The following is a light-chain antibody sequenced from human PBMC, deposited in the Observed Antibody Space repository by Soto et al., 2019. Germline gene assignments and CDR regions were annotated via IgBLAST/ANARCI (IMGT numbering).Light chain of an antibody. V-gene: IGLV2-14*03. J-gene: IGLJ1*01. Sequence: QSALTQPASVSGSPGQSITISCTGTSSDVGSYNFVSWYQQHPGKAPKFLIYDVSNRPSGVSTRFSGSKSGNTASLTISGPQAEDEADYYCSSYTSSSTQVFGTGTKVTVL. CDR3: SSYTSSSTQV. CDR1: SSDVGSYNF. CDR2: DVS.